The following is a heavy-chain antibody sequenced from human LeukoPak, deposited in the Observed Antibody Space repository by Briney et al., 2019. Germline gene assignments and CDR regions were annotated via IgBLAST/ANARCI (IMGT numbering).Heavy chain of an antibody. J-gene: IGHJ6*02. CDR2: ISGSGGST. CDR3: ATPGYNRYYYYYGMDV. D-gene: IGHD5-24*01. Sequence: GGSLRLSCAASGFTFSSYAMSWVRQAPGKGLAWVSAISGSGGSTYYADSVKGRFTISRDNSKNTLYLQMNSLRAEDTAVYYCATPGYNRYYYYYGMDVWGQGTTVTVSS. CDR1: GFTFSSYA. V-gene: IGHV3-23*01.